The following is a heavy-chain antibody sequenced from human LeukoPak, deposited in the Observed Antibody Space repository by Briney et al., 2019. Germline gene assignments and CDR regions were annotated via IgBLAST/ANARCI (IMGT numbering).Heavy chain of an antibody. CDR2: IKQDGSEK. CDR3: ARYCGGDCYGMDV. D-gene: IGHD2-21*02. CDR1: GFTFSSYW. J-gene: IGHJ6*02. V-gene: IGHV3-7*01. Sequence: GGSLRLSCTASGFTFSSYWMSWVRQAPGKGLEWVANIKQDGSEKDYVDSVKGRFTISRDNPKNSLYLQMNSLRAEDTAVYYCARYCGGDCYGMDVWGQGTTVTVS.